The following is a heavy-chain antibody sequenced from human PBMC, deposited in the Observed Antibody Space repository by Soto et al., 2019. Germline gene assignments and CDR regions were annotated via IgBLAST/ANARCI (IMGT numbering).Heavy chain of an antibody. D-gene: IGHD6-13*01. J-gene: IGHJ5*02. CDR1: GGSSTSSSYC. CDR3: ARQGIAAAGTFEWFDP. Sequence: LETLPHTCTVSGGSSTSSSYCWGWIRKPPGKGLEWIGNIYYSGSTYYNPSLKSRITINPDTSKNQFSLQLNSVTPEDTALYYCARQGIAAAGTFEWFDPWGQGTLVTVSS. CDR2: IYYSGST. V-gene: IGHV4-39*01.